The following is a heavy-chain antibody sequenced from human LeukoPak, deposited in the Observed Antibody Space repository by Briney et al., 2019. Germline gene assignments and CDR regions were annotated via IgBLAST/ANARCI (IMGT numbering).Heavy chain of an antibody. J-gene: IGHJ4*02. V-gene: IGHV3-21*01. CDR2: ISSSSSYI. CDR3: ARGGNDEGSDY. CDR1: GFTFSSYS. D-gene: IGHD1-1*01. Sequence: SGGSLRLSCAASGFTFSSYSMNWVRQAPGKGLEWVSSISSSSSYIYYADSVKGRFTVSRDNAKNSLYLQMNSLRAEDTAVYYCARGGNDEGSDYWGQGTLVTVSS.